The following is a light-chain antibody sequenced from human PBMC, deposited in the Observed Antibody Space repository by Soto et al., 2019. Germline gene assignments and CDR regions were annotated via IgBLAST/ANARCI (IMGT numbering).Light chain of an antibody. CDR3: QQYGSSPRT. CDR2: GAS. Sequence: EIVLTQSPGTLSLSPGERATLSCRASQSVTSNFLAWYQQKPGQTPRLFIYGASSRTTGVPDRFSGSGSGTDFTLPISRLEPEDFAVYYCQQYGSSPRTFGQGTKLEIK. J-gene: IGKJ2*01. CDR1: QSVTSNF. V-gene: IGKV3-20*01.